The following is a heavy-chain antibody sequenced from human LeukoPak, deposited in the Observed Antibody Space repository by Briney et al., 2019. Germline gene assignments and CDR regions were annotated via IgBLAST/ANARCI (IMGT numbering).Heavy chain of an antibody. CDR1: GGSISSYH. J-gene: IGHJ4*02. CDR3: ARGSREMTTISDY. Sequence: PSETLSLTCTVSGGSISSYHWSWIRQPAGKGLEWIGRMSISGSTNYSPSLKSRVTMSVDTSKNQFSLKLSSVTAADTAVYYCARGSREMTTISDYWGQGTLVAVSS. CDR2: MSISGST. V-gene: IGHV4-4*07. D-gene: IGHD5-24*01.